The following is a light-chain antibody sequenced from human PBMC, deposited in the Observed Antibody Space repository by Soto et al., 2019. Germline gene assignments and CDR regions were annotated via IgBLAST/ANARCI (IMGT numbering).Light chain of an antibody. V-gene: IGKV4-1*01. CDR1: QSILSSSNNKNS. CDR3: QQYYSSVVT. CDR2: WAS. J-gene: IGKJ5*01. Sequence: DIVMTQSPASLAVSLGERATINCKSSQSILSSSNNKNSLAWFQQQPGQPPKLLIYWASTRESGVPDRFSGSGSGTDFTLTISSLQAEDVAVYYCQQYYSSVVTFGQGTRLEIK.